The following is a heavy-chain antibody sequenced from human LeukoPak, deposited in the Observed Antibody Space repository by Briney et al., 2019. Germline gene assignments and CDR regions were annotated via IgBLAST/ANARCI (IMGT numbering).Heavy chain of an antibody. Sequence: GGSLRLSCAASGFTFNNYAMSWVRQAPGKGLEWVSDISGSGDSIYYADSVKGRFTISRDNSKNTLYLQMNSLRAEDTAVYYCAKATSVSWSSGWYFDYWGQGILVTVSS. D-gene: IGHD6-19*01. CDR2: ISGSGDSI. CDR1: GFTFNNYA. V-gene: IGHV3-23*01. J-gene: IGHJ4*02. CDR3: AKATSVSWSSGWYFDY.